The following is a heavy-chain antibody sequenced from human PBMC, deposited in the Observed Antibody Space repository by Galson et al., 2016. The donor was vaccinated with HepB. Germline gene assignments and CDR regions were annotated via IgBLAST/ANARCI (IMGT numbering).Heavy chain of an antibody. V-gene: IGHV4-39*01. J-gene: IGHJ4*02. Sequence: ETLSLTCSVSGGSISSNTHYWGWIRQPPGKGLEWIATIYSSGRTYYNPSLKSRVTISVDTSKNQFYLQLRSLTAADTAVFYCMSRSINYGFWSGSHVPDYWGQGTLVTVSS. D-gene: IGHD3-3*01. CDR2: IYSSGRT. CDR1: GGSISSNTHY. CDR3: MSRSINYGFWSGSHVPDY.